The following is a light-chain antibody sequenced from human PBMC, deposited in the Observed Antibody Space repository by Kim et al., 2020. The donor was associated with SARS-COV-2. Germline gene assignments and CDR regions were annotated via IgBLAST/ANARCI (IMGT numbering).Light chain of an antibody. J-gene: IGLJ2*01. CDR1: KLGDKY. CDR3: QAWDSSTAV. Sequence: VSPGQPASITCSGDKLGDKYACWYQQKPGQSPVLVIYQDSKRPSGIPERFSGSNSGNTATLTISGTQAMDEADYYCQAWDSSTAVFGGGTQLTVL. CDR2: QDS. V-gene: IGLV3-1*01.